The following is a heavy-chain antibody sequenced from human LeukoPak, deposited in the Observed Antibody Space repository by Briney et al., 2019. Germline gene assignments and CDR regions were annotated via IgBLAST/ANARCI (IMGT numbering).Heavy chain of an antibody. J-gene: IGHJ6*02. CDR2: IYTSGST. D-gene: IGHD2-2*01. CDR1: GGSISSYY. V-gene: IGHV4-4*07. Sequence: SETLSLTCTVSGGSISSYYWSWIRQPAGKGLEWIGRIYTSGSTNYNPSLKSRVTMSVDTSKNQFSLKLSSVTAADTAVYYCARAIGCSSTSCRRNYYYYGMDVWGQGTTATVSS. CDR3: ARAIGCSSTSCRRNYYYYGMDV.